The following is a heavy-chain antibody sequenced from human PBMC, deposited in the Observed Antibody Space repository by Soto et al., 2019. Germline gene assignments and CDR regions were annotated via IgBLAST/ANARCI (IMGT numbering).Heavy chain of an antibody. V-gene: IGHV3-30-3*01. D-gene: IGHD2-21*01. CDR3: ARAPDCGGDCYYYGMDV. CDR1: GFTFSSYA. J-gene: IGHJ6*02. Sequence: QVQLVESGGGVVQPGRSLRLSCAASGFTFSSYAMHWVRQAPGKGLEWVAVISYDGSNKYYADSVKGRFTISRDNSKNXPYLQMNSLRAEDTAVYYCARAPDCGGDCYYYGMDVWGQGTTVTVSS. CDR2: ISYDGSNK.